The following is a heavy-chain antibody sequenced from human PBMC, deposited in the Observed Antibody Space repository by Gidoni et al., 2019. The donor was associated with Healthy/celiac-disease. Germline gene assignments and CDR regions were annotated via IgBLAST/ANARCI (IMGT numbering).Heavy chain of an antibody. D-gene: IGHD2-2*01. Sequence: QLQLQESGPGLVKPSETLSLTCTVSGGSISSSSYYCGWTRQPPGKGLEWNGSIYYIGSTYYNPSLKSRVTISVDTSKNQFSLKLSSVTAADTAVYYCASTYCSSTSCYAPFDYWGQGTLVTVSS. J-gene: IGHJ4*02. CDR1: GGSISSSSYY. V-gene: IGHV4-39*01. CDR3: ASTYCSSTSCYAPFDY. CDR2: IYYIGST.